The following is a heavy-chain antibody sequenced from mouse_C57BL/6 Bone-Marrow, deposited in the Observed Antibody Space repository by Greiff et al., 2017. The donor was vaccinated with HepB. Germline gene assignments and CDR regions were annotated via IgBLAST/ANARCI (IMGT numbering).Heavy chain of an antibody. CDR3: AKKAVDY. CDR2: IYPRDGSS. Sequence: QVQLQQSGPELVKPGASVKLSCKASGYTFTSYDINWVKQRPGQGLEWIGWIYPRDGSSKYNEKFKGETTLTVDTTSSTAYMELHSLTSEDSAVYFCAKKAVDYWGQGTTLTVSS. J-gene: IGHJ2*01. V-gene: IGHV1-85*01. CDR1: GYTFTSYD.